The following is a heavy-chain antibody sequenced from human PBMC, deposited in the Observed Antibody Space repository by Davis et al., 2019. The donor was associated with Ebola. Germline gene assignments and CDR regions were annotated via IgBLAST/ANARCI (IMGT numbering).Heavy chain of an antibody. CDR3: ARGRGTTHKENWFDP. J-gene: IGHJ5*02. CDR1: GYTFTSYD. CDR2: MNPNSGNT. D-gene: IGHD2/OR15-2a*01. V-gene: IGHV1-8*01. Sequence: AASVKVSCKASGYTFTSYDVNWVRQATGQGLEWMGWMNPNSGNTGYAQKFQGRVTMTRNTSITTAYMELISLRSEDTAVYYCARGRGTTHKENWFDPWGQGTLVTVSS.